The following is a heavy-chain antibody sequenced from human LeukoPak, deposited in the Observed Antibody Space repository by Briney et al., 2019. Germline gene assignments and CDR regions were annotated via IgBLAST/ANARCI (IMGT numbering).Heavy chain of an antibody. V-gene: IGHV4-31*03. CDR1: GGSISSGGYY. D-gene: IGHD6-6*01. CDR2: VYYSGST. CDR3: ARDSHGYSSSSHLGY. J-gene: IGHJ4*02. Sequence: SETLSLTCTVSGGSISSGGYYWRWIRQHPGKGLEWIGYVYYSGSTYYNPSLKSRVTISVDPSENQFSLKLSSVTAADTAVYYCARDSHGYSSSSHLGYWGQGTLVTVSS.